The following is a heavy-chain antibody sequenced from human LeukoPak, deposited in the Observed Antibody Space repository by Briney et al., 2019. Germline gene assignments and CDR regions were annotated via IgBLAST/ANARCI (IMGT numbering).Heavy chain of an antibody. Sequence: GRFLRLSCAASGFTWDDYAMHWVPQAPGKGLEWVSGISWNSGSIGYADSVKGRFTISRDNAKNSLYLQMNSLRAEDTALYYCAKDGGCSGGSCYSARDYYYGMDVWGQGTTVTVSS. CDR1: GFTWDDYA. V-gene: IGHV3-9*01. CDR3: AKDGGCSGGSCYSARDYYYGMDV. D-gene: IGHD2-15*01. CDR2: ISWNSGSI. J-gene: IGHJ6*02.